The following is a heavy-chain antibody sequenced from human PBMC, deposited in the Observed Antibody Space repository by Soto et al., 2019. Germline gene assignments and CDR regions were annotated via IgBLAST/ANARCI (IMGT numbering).Heavy chain of an antibody. CDR2: INPFKGDT. V-gene: IGHV1-18*01. D-gene: IGHD2-2*02. Sequence: ASVKVSCKASGYTFSTYGITWVRQASGQGLDWMGWINPFKGDTNSAARFQDRVTMTTDTSTRTAYMELRSLRSDDTAVYYCARVKVPAAILGAFDLWGQGTLVTVSS. J-gene: IGHJ3*01. CDR1: GYTFSTYG. CDR3: ARVKVPAAILGAFDL.